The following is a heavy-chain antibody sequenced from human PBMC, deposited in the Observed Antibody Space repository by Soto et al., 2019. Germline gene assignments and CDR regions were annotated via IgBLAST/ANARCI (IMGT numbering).Heavy chain of an antibody. J-gene: IGHJ4*02. D-gene: IGHD3-22*01. CDR3: ARGPKYYYESSGKKYLDY. V-gene: IGHV4-34*01. Sequence: SETLSLTCAVYCGSFSGYYWSWIRQPPGKGLEWIGEINHSGSTNYNPSLKSRVTISVDTSKNQFSLKLSSVTAADTAVYYCARGPKYYYESSGKKYLDYWGQGTLVTVS. CDR1: CGSFSGYY. CDR2: INHSGST.